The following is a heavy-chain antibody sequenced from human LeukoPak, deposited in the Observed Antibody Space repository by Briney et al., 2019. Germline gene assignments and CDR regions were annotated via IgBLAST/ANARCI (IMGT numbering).Heavy chain of an antibody. J-gene: IGHJ5*02. Sequence: SETLSLTCTVSGGSISNYYWSWIRQPPGKGLERIGYFYYSGSTNYNPSLKSRVTISVDTSKNQFSLKLSSVTAADTAVYYCARRTPLTYWFDPWGQGTLVTVSS. CDR2: FYYSGST. CDR3: ARRTPLTYWFDP. V-gene: IGHV4-59*01. CDR1: GGSISNYY.